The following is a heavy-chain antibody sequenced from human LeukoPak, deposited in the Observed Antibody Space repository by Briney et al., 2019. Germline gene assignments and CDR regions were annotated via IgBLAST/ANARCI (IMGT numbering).Heavy chain of an antibody. CDR1: GFTFSSYK. Sequence: PGGSLRLSCAASGFTFSSYKMNWVRQAPGKGLEWVSYISSSGSTIYYADSVKGRFTISRDNAKNSLYLQMNSLRAEDTAVYYCARVQANALIEYYGMDVWGQGTTVTVSS. V-gene: IGHV3-48*03. J-gene: IGHJ6*02. D-gene: IGHD2-8*01. CDR2: ISSSGSTI. CDR3: ARVQANALIEYYGMDV.